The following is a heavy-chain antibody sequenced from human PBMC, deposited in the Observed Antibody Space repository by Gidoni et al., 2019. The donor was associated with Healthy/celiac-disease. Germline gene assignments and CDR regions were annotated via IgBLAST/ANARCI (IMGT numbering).Heavy chain of an antibody. J-gene: IGHJ6*02. Sequence: EVQLVESGGGLVKPGGSLRLSCAASGFTFSSYSMNWVRQAPGKGLEWVSSISSSSSYIYYADSVKGRFTISRDNAKNSLYLQMNSLRAEDTAVYYCAREGEKYQLLYLWGYYYYGMDVWGQGTTVTVSS. CDR1: GFTFSSYS. CDR2: ISSSSSYI. D-gene: IGHD2-2*02. V-gene: IGHV3-21*01. CDR3: AREGEKYQLLYLWGYYYYGMDV.